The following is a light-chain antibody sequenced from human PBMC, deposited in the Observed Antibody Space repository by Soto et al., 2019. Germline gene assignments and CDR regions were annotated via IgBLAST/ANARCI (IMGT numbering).Light chain of an antibody. CDR1: QSISNW. J-gene: IGKJ4*01. Sequence: DIEMTQSPSTLPASVGDRVTITCRASQSISNWLAWYQQKPGQAPKVLIYKASSLDSGVPPRFRGSGSGTKFTLTISSLKPDDFATYYCQQYDSSPLTFGGGTQVDIK. CDR3: QQYDSSPLT. CDR2: KAS. V-gene: IGKV1-5*03.